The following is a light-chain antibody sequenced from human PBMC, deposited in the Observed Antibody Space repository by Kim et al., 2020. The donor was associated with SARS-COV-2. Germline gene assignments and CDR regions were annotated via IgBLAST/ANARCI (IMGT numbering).Light chain of an antibody. CDR2: DAT. V-gene: IGKV1-5*01. J-gene: IGKJ1*01. CDR1: QSISSW. Sequence: ASVGDRVTITCRASQSISSWLAWYQQKPGKTPKLLIYDATSLISGVPSRFSGSGSGTEFTLTISSLQPDDFATYYCQQYNSYPWTFGQGTKVDIK. CDR3: QQYNSYPWT.